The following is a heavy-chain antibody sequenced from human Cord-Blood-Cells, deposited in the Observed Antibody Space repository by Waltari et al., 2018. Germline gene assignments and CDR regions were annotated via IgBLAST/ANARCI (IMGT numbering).Heavy chain of an antibody. CDR2: IIPILGIA. V-gene: IGHV1-69*04. Sequence: QVQLVQSGAEVKKPGSSVKVSCKASGGTFSSFASRRVAQAPGQGLEWMGGIIPILGIANYAQKFQGRVTITADESTSTAYMELSSLRSEDTAVYYCARGSGILTGSAFDIWGQGTMVTVSS. J-gene: IGHJ3*02. CDR1: GGTFSSFA. D-gene: IGHD3-9*01. CDR3: ARGSGILTGSAFDI.